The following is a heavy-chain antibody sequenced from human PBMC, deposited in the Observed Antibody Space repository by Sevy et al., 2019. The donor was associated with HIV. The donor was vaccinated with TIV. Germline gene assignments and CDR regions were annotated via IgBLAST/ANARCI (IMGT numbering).Heavy chain of an antibody. Sequence: ASVKVSCKASGYTFTSYHLSWVRQAPGQGLEWMGWISGNNGHTNYAQKLQGRVTMTTDTSTSTAYMELRSLRSDDTAVYYCARWGDYCSGGSCYSSEYFQHWGQGTLVTVSS. V-gene: IGHV1-18*01. CDR3: ARWGDYCSGGSCYSSEYFQH. CDR2: ISGNNGHT. J-gene: IGHJ1*01. D-gene: IGHD2-15*01. CDR1: GYTFTSYH.